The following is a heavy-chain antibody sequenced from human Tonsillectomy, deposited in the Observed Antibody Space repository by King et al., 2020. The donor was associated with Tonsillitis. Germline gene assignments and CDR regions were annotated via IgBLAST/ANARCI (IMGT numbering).Heavy chain of an antibody. Sequence: VQLVESGGGVVQPGRSLRLSCAASGFTFSSYGMHWVRQAPGKGLEWVAFISYDGSNKYYADSVKGRFTISRDNSKNTLYLQMNSLRAEDTAVYYCASVALTTVVTLDYWGQGTLVTVSS. CDR3: ASVALTTVVTLDY. CDR2: ISYDGSNK. D-gene: IGHD4-23*01. J-gene: IGHJ4*02. V-gene: IGHV3-33*05. CDR1: GFTFSSYG.